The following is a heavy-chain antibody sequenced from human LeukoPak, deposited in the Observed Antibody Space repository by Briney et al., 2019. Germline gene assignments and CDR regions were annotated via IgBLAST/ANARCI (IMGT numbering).Heavy chain of an antibody. D-gene: IGHD3-10*01. V-gene: IGHV4-39*06. Sequence: PSETLSLTCRVSGVSISSGSNYWGWIRQPPGKTLEWIGSIYSSGSTYYNSSLKSRVIILIDTAKSHFPLNLSSVTAADTAVYYCARSDGYGLVGIWGQGTMVTVSS. CDR3: ARSDGYGLVGI. J-gene: IGHJ3*02. CDR2: IYSSGST. CDR1: GVSISSGSNY.